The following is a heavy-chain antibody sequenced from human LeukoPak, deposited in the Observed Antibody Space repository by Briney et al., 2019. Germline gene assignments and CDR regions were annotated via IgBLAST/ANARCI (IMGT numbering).Heavy chain of an antibody. Sequence: SETLSLTCTVSGGSISSGNYFWSWIRQPAGKGLEWIGRIYTSGSTNYNPSLKSRVTISVDTSKNQFSLKLSSVTAADTAVYYCAIAYCGGDCYSPYYYYMDVWGKGTTVTVSS. V-gene: IGHV4-61*02. CDR3: AIAYCGGDCYSPYYYYMDV. CDR1: GGSISSGNYF. J-gene: IGHJ6*03. CDR2: IYTSGST. D-gene: IGHD2-21*01.